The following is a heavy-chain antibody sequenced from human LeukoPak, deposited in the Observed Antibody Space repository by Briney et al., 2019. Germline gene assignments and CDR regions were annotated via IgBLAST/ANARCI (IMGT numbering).Heavy chain of an antibody. J-gene: IGHJ6*02. CDR2: MYRGGTT. V-gene: IGHV3-66*01. CDR1: GFTFSSYA. CDR3: ARDDRIAVSADTPSSANYYYYGMDV. Sequence: GGSLRLSCAASGFTFSSYAMSWVRQAPGKGLEWVSVMYRGGTTYYADSVKGRFTISRDNSKNTLYLQMSSLRAEDTAVYYCARDDRIAVSADTPSSANYYYYGMDVWGQGTTVTVSS. D-gene: IGHD6-19*01.